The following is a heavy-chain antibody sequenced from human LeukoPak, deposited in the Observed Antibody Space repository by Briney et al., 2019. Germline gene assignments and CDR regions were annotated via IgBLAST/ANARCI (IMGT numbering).Heavy chain of an antibody. CDR1: GYTFTGYY. Sequence: VASVKVSCTASGYTFTGYYMHWVRQAPGQGLEWMGWINPNSGGTNYAQKLQGRVTMTTDTSTSTAYMELRSLRSDDTAVYYCAREYYYDSSGYYFFDYWGQGTLVTVSS. V-gene: IGHV1-2*02. J-gene: IGHJ4*02. CDR2: INPNSGGT. D-gene: IGHD3-22*01. CDR3: AREYYYDSSGYYFFDY.